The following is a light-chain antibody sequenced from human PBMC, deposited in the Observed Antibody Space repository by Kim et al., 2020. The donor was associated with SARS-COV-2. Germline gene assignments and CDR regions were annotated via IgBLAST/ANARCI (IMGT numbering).Light chain of an antibody. Sequence: QSALTQPASVSGSPGQSITISCTGTRSDVGGYNYVSWYHQHPGKAPKLMIYDVTNRPSGVSDRFSGSKSGNTASLTISVLQAEDEADYYCLSYTGSNVYVFGTGTKVTVL. J-gene: IGLJ1*01. CDR2: DVT. V-gene: IGLV2-14*03. CDR1: RSDVGGYNY. CDR3: LSYTGSNVYV.